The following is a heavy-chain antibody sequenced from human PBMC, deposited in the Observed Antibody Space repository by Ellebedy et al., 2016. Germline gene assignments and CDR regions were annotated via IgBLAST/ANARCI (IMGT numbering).Heavy chain of an antibody. V-gene: IGHV1-2*02. CDR2: ISPTSGGT. J-gene: IGHJ4*02. Sequence: ASVKVSCXASGYTFTGYFLHWVRQAPGQGLEWVGWISPTSGGTTYAQKFQGRITMTRDTSITTAYMELTIDDTAIYYCARDQGDYYGSGSLYGFWGQGTLVTVSS. D-gene: IGHD3-10*01. CDR3: ARDQGDYYGSGSLYGF. CDR1: GYTFTGYF.